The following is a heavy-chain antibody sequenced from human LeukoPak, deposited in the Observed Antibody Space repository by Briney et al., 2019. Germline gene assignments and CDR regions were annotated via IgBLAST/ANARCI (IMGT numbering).Heavy chain of an antibody. CDR3: ARGYHDAFDI. J-gene: IGHJ3*02. CDR1: GFTFSTYW. V-gene: IGHV3-74*01. CDR2: INSDGSST. Sequence: GGSLRLPCAASGFTFSTYWMHWVRQAPGKGLVWVSLINSDGSSTSYADSVKGRFTISRDNAKNTLYLQMNSLRAEDTAVYYCARGYHDAFDIWGQGTMVTVSS. D-gene: IGHD2-2*01.